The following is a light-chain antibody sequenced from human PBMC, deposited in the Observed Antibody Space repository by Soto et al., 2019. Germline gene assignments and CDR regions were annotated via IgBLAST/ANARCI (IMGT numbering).Light chain of an antibody. CDR1: SSDVGSYNL. J-gene: IGLJ2*01. V-gene: IGLV2-23*01. Sequence: QSVLTQPASVSGSPGQSITISCNGTSSDVGSYNLVSWYQHHRGKAPKVIIYEDSKRPSGASNRFSGSKSGNTASLTISGLQAEDEADYYCCSYAGSSSWVFGGGTKLTVL. CDR2: EDS. CDR3: CSYAGSSSWV.